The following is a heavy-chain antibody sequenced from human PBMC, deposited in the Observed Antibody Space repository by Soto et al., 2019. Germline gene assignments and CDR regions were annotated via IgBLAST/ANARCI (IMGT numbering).Heavy chain of an antibody. CDR3: ARRSGYYLDASDI. CDR2: ISAYNGNT. CDR1: GYTFTSYG. V-gene: IGHV1-18*01. J-gene: IGHJ3*02. D-gene: IGHD3-22*01. Sequence: ASVKVSCKASGYTFTSYGISWMRQAPGQGLEWMGWISAYNGNTNYAQKLQGRVTMTTATSTITGYIELRSLRSDDTAVYYCARRSGYYLDASDIWGQGTMVTVSS.